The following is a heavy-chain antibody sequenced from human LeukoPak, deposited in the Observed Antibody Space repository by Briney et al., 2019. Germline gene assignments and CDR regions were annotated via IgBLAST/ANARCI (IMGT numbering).Heavy chain of an antibody. Sequence: PSETLSLTCTVSGGSISSYYWSWIRQPPGKGLEWIGYIYYSGSTNYNPSLQSRVTISVDTSKNQFSLKLSSVTAAGTAVYYCAAYLNWGFGYYFDYWGQGTLVTVSS. V-gene: IGHV4-59*01. CDR1: GGSISSYY. D-gene: IGHD7-27*01. CDR2: IYYSGST. J-gene: IGHJ4*02. CDR3: AAYLNWGFGYYFDY.